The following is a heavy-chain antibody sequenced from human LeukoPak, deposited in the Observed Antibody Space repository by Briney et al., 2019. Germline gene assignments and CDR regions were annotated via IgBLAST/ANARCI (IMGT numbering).Heavy chain of an antibody. J-gene: IGHJ4*02. CDR2: IHTSGNT. CDR1: GGSVSSGSYC. Sequence: SETLSLTCTVSGGSVSSGSYCWSWIRQPAGKGLEWIGHIHTSGNTNYNPSLKSRVTISVDTSKNQISLKLSSVTAADTAVYYCARVYYHSVVDSCFDYWGQGTLVTVSS. V-gene: IGHV4-61*09. D-gene: IGHD3-22*01. CDR3: ARVYYHSVVDSCFDY.